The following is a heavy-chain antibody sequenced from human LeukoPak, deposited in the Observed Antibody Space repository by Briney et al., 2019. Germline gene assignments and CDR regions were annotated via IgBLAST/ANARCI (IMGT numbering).Heavy chain of an antibody. CDR1: GFTFSSYN. CDR3: DRHYYGMDV. CDR2: ISSSSSTI. J-gene: IGHJ6*02. Sequence: RCSLRLSCAASGFTFSSYNVHWVGQAPAKVLEWVSYISSSSSTIYYADSLKGRFTISRDNAKNSLYLQMNSLRDEDTAVYYCDRHYYGMDVWGQGTTVTVSS. V-gene: IGHV3-48*02.